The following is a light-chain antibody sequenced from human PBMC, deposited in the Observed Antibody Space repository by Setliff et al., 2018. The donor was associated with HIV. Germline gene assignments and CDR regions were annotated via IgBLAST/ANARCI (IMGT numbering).Light chain of an antibody. CDR3: QQYYSAPLT. CDR1: QSVLYSSNNKNY. V-gene: IGKV4-1*01. CDR2: WAS. J-gene: IGKJ1*01. Sequence: DIVMNQSPDSLAVSLGERATINCKSSQSVLYSSNNKNYLVWYQQKPGQPPKLLIYWASTRESGVPDRFSGSGSGTDFTLTISSLQAEDVAVYYCQQYYSAPLTFGQGTKVDIK.